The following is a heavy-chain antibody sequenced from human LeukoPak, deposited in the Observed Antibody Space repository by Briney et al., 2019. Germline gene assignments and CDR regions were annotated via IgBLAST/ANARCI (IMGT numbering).Heavy chain of an antibody. J-gene: IGHJ4*02. Sequence: ASVKVSCKASGYTFTGYYMHWVRQAPGQGLEWMGWINPNSGGTNNAQKFQGRVTMTRDTSISTAYMELSRLRSDDTAVYYCARAKWIAVAGYFDYWGQGTLVTVSS. CDR1: GYTFTGYY. V-gene: IGHV1-2*02. CDR3: ARAKWIAVAGYFDY. D-gene: IGHD6-19*01. CDR2: INPNSGGT.